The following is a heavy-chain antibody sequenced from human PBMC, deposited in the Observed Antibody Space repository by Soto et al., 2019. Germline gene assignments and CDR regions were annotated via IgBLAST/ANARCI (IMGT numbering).Heavy chain of an antibody. V-gene: IGHV4-39*06. D-gene: IGHD2-2*01. Sequence: SETLSLTCTVSGVSSSSSSYYLGWIRQHPGKGLEWIGNIYYSGSTYYNPSLKSRVTISVDTSKNQFPLRLSSVTAADTAVYYCARVPAPWGQGTLVTVSS. CDR3: ARVPAP. J-gene: IGHJ5*02. CDR1: GVSSSSSSYY. CDR2: IYYSGST.